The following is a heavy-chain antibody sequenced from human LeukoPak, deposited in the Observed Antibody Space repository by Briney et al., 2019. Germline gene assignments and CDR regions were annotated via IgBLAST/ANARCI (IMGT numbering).Heavy chain of an antibody. Sequence: SETLSLTCTVSGGSISNYYWNWIRQPAGKGLEWIGRKSVSGHTNYRSSLESRVTMSVDTSKNQFSLRLNSVTTADTAVYYCARQGDAVIAIFDPWGQGTLVTVSS. CDR3: ARQGDAVIAIFDP. J-gene: IGHJ5*02. V-gene: IGHV4-4*07. CDR2: KSVSGHT. D-gene: IGHD3-9*01. CDR1: GGSISNYY.